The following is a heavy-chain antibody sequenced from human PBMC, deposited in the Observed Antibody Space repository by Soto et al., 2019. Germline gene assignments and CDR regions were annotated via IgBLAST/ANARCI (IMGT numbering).Heavy chain of an antibody. J-gene: IGHJ4*02. V-gene: IGHV1-3*05. Sequence: QAQLVQSGAEEKKPGASVKVSCKASGYTFTNYAMHWVRQAPGQRLEWMGWINAGNGNTKYSQKFQGRVTITRDTSASTAYMELSSLRSEDTAVYYCARVSGYYLPDYWGQGTLVTVSS. CDR1: GYTFTNYA. D-gene: IGHD5-12*01. CDR3: ARVSGYYLPDY. CDR2: INAGNGNT.